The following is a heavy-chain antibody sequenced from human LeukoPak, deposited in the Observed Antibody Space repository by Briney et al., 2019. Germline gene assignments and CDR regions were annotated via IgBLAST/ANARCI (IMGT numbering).Heavy chain of an antibody. D-gene: IGHD1-26*01. Sequence: ASVKVPCKASGYTFTNFDINWVRQAPGQGLEWMGWIGAYNGNTNYAQKLQGRVTMTTDTSTSTAYMELRSLRSDDTAVYYCARDVGGGIYYGGGVDYWGQGTLVTVSS. J-gene: IGHJ4*02. CDR3: ARDVGGGIYYGGGVDY. V-gene: IGHV1-18*01. CDR2: IGAYNGNT. CDR1: GYTFTNFD.